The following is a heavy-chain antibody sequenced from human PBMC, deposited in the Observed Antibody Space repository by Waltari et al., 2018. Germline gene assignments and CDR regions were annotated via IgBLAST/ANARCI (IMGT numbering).Heavy chain of an antibody. V-gene: IGHV4-39*01. J-gene: IGHJ3*01. Sequence: QLQLQESGPRLVRPSETLSLICRVSGVSITSNRHYWAWIRQSPGQGLAWIGTVSYSGTTYIIPSLKSRVSVSRDTSKNQVSLILGSVTAADMAVYYCATYIGASVGTAAFDVWGQGTMVTVSS. CDR2: VSYSGTT. D-gene: IGHD5-12*01. CDR1: GVSITSNRHY. CDR3: ATYIGASVGTAAFDV.